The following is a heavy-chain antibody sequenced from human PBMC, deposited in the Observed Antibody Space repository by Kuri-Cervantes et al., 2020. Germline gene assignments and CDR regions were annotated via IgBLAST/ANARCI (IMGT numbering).Heavy chain of an antibody. D-gene: IGHD1/OR15-1a*01. V-gene: IGHV3-30*18. Sequence: GESLKISCAASGFNFSNYGIHWVRQAPGKGLEWVAVVSYDGSYKYYTDSVKGRFTISRDNSKNTVYLQMNSLRAEDTAVYYCAKERYKWNTFFRRYHYGMDVWGQGTTVTVSS. CDR1: GFNFSNYG. J-gene: IGHJ6*02. CDR2: VSYDGSYK. CDR3: AKERYKWNTFFRRYHYGMDV.